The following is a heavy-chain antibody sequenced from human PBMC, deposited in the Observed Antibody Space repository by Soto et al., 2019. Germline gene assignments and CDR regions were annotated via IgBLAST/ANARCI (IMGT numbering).Heavy chain of an antibody. CDR3: ARVLYRLRHNWFDP. D-gene: IGHD5-12*01. J-gene: IGHJ5*02. CDR2: ISADNGNT. Sequence: ASVKVSCKASGYTFTSYGISWVRQAPGQGLEWMGWISADNGNTKYAQKLQGRVTMTTDTSTSTAYMELSSLRSEDTAVYYCARVLYRLRHNWFDPWGQGTLVTVSS. V-gene: IGHV1-18*01. CDR1: GYTFTSYG.